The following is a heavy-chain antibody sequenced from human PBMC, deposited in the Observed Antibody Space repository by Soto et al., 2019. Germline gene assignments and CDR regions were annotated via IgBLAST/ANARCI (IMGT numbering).Heavy chain of an antibody. J-gene: IGHJ5*02. CDR1: GFTVSNTY. D-gene: IGHD2-2*01. V-gene: IGHV3-53*01. CDR2: IYTAGGT. CDR3: ARALPVAKGGFDP. Sequence: GGSLRLSCAASGFTVSNTYMTCVRHPPGNGLECVSVIYTAGGTNYADSVKGRFIISRDNSKNTLYLQMNSLRAEDTAVYYCARALPVAKGGFDPWGQGTLVTVSS.